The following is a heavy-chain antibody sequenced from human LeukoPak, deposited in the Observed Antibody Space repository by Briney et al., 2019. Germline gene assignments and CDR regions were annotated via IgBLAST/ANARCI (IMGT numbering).Heavy chain of an antibody. J-gene: IGHJ4*02. CDR1: GFTFSSYA. Sequence: GRSLRLSCAASGFTFSSYAMHWVRQAPGKGLEWVAVISYDGSNKYYADSVKGRFTISRDNSKNTLYLQMNSLRAEDTAVYYCARGQGRDGCNWFDYWGQGTLVTVSS. CDR2: ISYDGSNK. V-gene: IGHV3-30-3*01. D-gene: IGHD5-24*01. CDR3: ARGQGRDGCNWFDY.